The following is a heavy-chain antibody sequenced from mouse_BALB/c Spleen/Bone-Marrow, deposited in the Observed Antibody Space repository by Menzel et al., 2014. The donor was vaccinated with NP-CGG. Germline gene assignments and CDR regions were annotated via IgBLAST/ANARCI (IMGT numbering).Heavy chain of an antibody. J-gene: IGHJ4*01. CDR3: ARLGYYGTMDY. Sequence: EVKLQESGGGLVQPGGSLKLSCAASGFDFSGYWMSWVRQAPGKGLEWIGEINPASSTLNYRPSLKYKFIISRDNAKNTLYLQMSKVRSEDTALYYCARLGYYGTMDYWGQGTSVTVSS. CDR1: GFDFSGYW. CDR2: INPASSTL. V-gene: IGHV4-1*02. D-gene: IGHD1-1*01.